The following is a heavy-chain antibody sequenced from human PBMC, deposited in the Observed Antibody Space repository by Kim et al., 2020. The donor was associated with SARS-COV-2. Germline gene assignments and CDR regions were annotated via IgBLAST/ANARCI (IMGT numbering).Heavy chain of an antibody. V-gene: IGHV3-30*18. CDR3: AKEGYSYGQTPYYFDY. D-gene: IGHD5-18*01. Sequence: GGSLRLSCAASGFTFSSYGMHWVRQAPGKGLEWVAVISYDGSNKYYADSVKGRFTISRDNSKNTLYLQMNSLRAEDTAVYYCAKEGYSYGQTPYYFDYWGQGTLVTVSS. CDR1: GFTFSSYG. CDR2: ISYDGSNK. J-gene: IGHJ4*02.